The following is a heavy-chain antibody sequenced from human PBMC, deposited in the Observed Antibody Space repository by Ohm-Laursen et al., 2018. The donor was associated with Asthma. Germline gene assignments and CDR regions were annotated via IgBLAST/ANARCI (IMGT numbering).Heavy chain of an antibody. J-gene: IGHJ3*02. D-gene: IGHD5-12*01. CDR2: ISYDGSNK. CDR3: AMIGGYDAFDI. Sequence: SSLRLSCSAAGFTFSSYGMHWVRQAPGKGLEWVAVISYDGSNKYYADSVKGRFTISRDNSKNTLYLQMNSLRAEDTAVYYCAMIGGYDAFDIWGQETMVTVSS. V-gene: IGHV3-30*03. CDR1: GFTFSSYG.